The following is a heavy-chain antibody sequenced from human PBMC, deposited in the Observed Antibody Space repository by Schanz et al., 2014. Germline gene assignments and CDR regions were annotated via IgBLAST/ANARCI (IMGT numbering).Heavy chain of an antibody. Sequence: EVQLVESGGGLVKPGGSLRLSCAASGFTFSSYGMNWVRQAPGKGLEWVSYISRSSSTIYYADSVKGRFTISRDNAKNSLYLQMNSLRDEDTAVYYCASLRVEYSSSFGAFDIWGQGTMVTVSS. D-gene: IGHD6-6*01. CDR2: ISRSSSTI. V-gene: IGHV3-48*02. J-gene: IGHJ3*02. CDR3: ASLRVEYSSSFGAFDI. CDR1: GFTFSSYG.